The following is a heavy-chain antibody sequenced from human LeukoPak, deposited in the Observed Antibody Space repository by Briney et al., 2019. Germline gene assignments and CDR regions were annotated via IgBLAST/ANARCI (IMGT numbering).Heavy chain of an antibody. J-gene: IGHJ4*02. V-gene: IGHV4-34*01. CDR2: INHSGST. CDR1: GGSFSGYY. D-gene: IGHD6-13*01. Sequence: PSETLSLTCAVYGGSFSGYYWSWIRQPPGKGLEWIGEINHSGSTNYNPSLKSRVTISVDTSKNQFSLKLSSVTAADTAVYYCARPLKAAGIGGLDWGQGTLVTVSS. CDR3: ARPLKAAGIGGLD.